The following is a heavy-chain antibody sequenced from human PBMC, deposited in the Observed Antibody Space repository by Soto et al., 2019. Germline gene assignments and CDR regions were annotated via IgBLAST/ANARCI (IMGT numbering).Heavy chain of an antibody. CDR3: ASSTVTKYYYYYGMDV. Sequence: GGSLRLSCAASGFTFSSYAMHWVRQAPGKGLEWVAVISYDGSNKYYADSVKGRFTISRDNSKNTLYLQMNSLRAEDTVVYFCASSTVTKYYYYYGMDVWGQGTTVTVSS. J-gene: IGHJ6*02. V-gene: IGHV3-30-3*01. CDR2: ISYDGSNK. D-gene: IGHD4-4*01. CDR1: GFTFSSYA.